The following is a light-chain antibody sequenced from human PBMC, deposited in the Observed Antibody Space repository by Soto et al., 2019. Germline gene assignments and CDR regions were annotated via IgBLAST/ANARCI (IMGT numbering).Light chain of an antibody. CDR1: QSISSY. Sequence: DIQMTQSPSSLSASVGDRVTITCQASQSISSYLNWYQQKPGKAPKLLIHMASSLQSGVPSRFSGSGSGTDSTLTISSLQPEDFATYYCQQYYSFPRTFGQGTKVDIK. J-gene: IGKJ1*01. V-gene: IGKV1-39*01. CDR2: MAS. CDR3: QQYYSFPRT.